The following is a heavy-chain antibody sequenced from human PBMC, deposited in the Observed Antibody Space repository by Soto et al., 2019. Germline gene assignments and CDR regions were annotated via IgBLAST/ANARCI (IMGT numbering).Heavy chain of an antibody. Sequence: EVQLVESGGGLVQPGGSLRLSCAASGFTFSSYSMNWVRQAPGKGLEWVSYISSSSSTIYYADSVKGRFTISRDNAKNSLYLQMNSLRDEDTAVYYCARGIMITFGGVIVMNAFDIWGQGTMVTVSS. CDR1: GFTFSSYS. J-gene: IGHJ3*02. D-gene: IGHD3-16*02. CDR2: ISSSSSTI. V-gene: IGHV3-48*02. CDR3: ARGIMITFGGVIVMNAFDI.